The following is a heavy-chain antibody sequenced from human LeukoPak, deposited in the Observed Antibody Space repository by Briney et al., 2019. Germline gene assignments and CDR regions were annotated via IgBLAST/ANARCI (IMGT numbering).Heavy chain of an antibody. Sequence: SETLSLTCTVSGGSISSGDYYWSWIRQPAGKGLEWIGRIYTSGSTNYNPSLKSRVTMSVDTSKNQFSLKLSSVTAADTAVYYCARGFSAALHHYYFYYWGQGTLVTVSS. D-gene: IGHD1-14*01. V-gene: IGHV4-61*02. CDR2: IYTSGST. CDR3: ARGFSAALHHYYFYY. J-gene: IGHJ4*02. CDR1: GGSISSGDYY.